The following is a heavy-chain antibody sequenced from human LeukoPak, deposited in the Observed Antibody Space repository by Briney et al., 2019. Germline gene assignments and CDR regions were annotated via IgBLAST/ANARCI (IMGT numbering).Heavy chain of an antibody. D-gene: IGHD6-19*01. CDR3: AKGGPIAVAGPEDAFDI. Sequence: AGGSLRLSCAASGFTFDDYAMHWVRQAPGKGLEWVSGISWNSGSIGYADSEKGRFTISRDNAKNSLYLQMNSLRAEDTALYYCAKGGPIAVAGPEDAFDIWGQGTMVTVSS. V-gene: IGHV3-9*01. CDR2: ISWNSGSI. CDR1: GFTFDDYA. J-gene: IGHJ3*02.